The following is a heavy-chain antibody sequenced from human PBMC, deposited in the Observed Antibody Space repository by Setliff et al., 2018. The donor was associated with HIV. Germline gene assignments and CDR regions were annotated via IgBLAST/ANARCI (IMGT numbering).Heavy chain of an antibody. V-gene: IGHV4-59*11. CDR1: GPSINIHY. D-gene: IGHD4-17*01. CDR2: IYSTGST. CDR3: AKGAGFYGDYTFDH. Sequence: ETLSLTCTVSGPSINIHYWSWIRQSPGKGFEWIGYIYSTGSTNYNPSLQSRVTISMVASRNQFSLEVTSVTAADTAVYYCAKGAGFYGDYTFDHWGQGRQVTVSS. J-gene: IGHJ4*02.